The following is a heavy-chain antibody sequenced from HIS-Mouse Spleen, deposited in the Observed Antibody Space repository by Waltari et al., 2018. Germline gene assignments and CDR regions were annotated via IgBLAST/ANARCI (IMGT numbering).Heavy chain of an antibody. Sequence: QLQLQESGPGLVKPSETLSLTCTVSGGSISSSSYYWGWIRQPPGKGLEWIGSSYYSGSTYYNPSLKSRVTISVDTSKIQFSLKLSSVTAADTAVYYCAICIAAAGFDYWGQGTLVTVSS. D-gene: IGHD6-13*01. CDR1: GGSISSSSYY. J-gene: IGHJ4*02. V-gene: IGHV4-39*07. CDR2: SYYSGST. CDR3: AICIAAAGFDY.